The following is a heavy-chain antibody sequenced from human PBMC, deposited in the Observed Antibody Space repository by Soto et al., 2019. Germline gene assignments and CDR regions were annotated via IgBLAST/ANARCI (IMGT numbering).Heavy chain of an antibody. J-gene: IGHJ6*02. CDR2: INPSGGDT. D-gene: IGHD1-1*01. CDR3: AVLERRGSYYGMDV. Sequence: QVQLVQPGAEVKKPGTSVKVSCKASGYTFTNYYLHWVRQAPGQGLEWMGMINPSGGDTTYAQKFQGRVTMTRDTSTSTVYMDLSSLTAEDTALYYCAVLERRGSYYGMDVWGQGTTVTVSS. V-gene: IGHV1-46*03. CDR1: GYTFTNYY.